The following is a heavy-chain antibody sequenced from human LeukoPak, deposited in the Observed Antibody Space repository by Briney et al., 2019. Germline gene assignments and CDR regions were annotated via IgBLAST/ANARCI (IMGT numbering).Heavy chain of an antibody. Sequence: GESLKISCQGSGYSFSNNWISWVRQMPGKGPEWMGRIDPRDSYITYSPSFQGHVTISVDKSITTAYLQWSTLKASDTATYYCARHFNQYHDSGSYYSNYWYFDLWGRGTLVTVSS. D-gene: IGHD3-10*01. CDR1: GYSFSNNW. J-gene: IGHJ2*01. CDR3: ARHFNQYHDSGSYYSNYWYFDL. CDR2: IDPRDSYI. V-gene: IGHV5-10-1*01.